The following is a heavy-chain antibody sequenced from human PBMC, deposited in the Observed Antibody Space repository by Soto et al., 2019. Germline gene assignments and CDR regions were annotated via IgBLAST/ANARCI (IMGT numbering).Heavy chain of an antibody. Sequence: GGSLRLSCVSSGFTFSSYAMDWVRQAPGKGLEYVSAISGSGGNTYYADSVKGRFTISRDNSQNTLYLQMNSLRPEDTAVYYCAKDGSIAAAGMFDYWGQGTLVTVSS. D-gene: IGHD6-13*01. CDR2: ISGSGGNT. CDR1: GFTFSSYA. V-gene: IGHV3-23*01. CDR3: AKDGSIAAAGMFDY. J-gene: IGHJ4*02.